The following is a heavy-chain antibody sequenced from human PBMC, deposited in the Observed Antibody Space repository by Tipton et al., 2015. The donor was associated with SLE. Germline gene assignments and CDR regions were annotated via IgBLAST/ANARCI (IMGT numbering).Heavy chain of an antibody. CDR2: ISWNGRSI. J-gene: IGHJ4*02. D-gene: IGHD3-22*01. V-gene: IGHV3-9*01. CDR1: GFSFEDYG. CDR3: ANGGNYYDRTGYMNY. Sequence: SLRLSCTASGFSFEDYGMHWVRQAPGKGLEWVSGISWNGRSIGYVDSVKGRFTISRDNAKNALYLQMNSLRIEDTALYYCANGGNYYDRTGYMNYWGQGTLVSVSS.